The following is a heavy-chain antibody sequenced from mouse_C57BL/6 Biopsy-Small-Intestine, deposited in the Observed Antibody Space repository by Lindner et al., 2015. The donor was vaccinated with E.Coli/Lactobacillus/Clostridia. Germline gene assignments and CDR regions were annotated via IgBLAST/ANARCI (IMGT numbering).Heavy chain of an antibody. CDR1: GYAFTNYL. V-gene: IGHV1-54*01. J-gene: IGHJ1*03. Sequence: VQLQESGAELVRPGTSVKVSCKASGYAFTNYLIEWVKQRPGQGLEWIGVINPGSGGTNYNEKFKGKATLTADKSSSTAYMQLSSLTSEDSAVYFCARGDGWYFDVWGTGTTVTVSS. CDR3: ARGDGWYFDV. CDR2: INPGSGGT.